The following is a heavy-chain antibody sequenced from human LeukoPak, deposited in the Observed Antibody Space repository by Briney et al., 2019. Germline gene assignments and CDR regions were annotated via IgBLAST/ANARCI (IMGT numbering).Heavy chain of an antibody. J-gene: IGHJ4*02. CDR3: ARLDVVVVAATDSRGIDY. Sequence: ASVKVSCKASGYTFTSYGISWVRQAPGQGLEWMGWISAYNGNTNYAQKLQGRVTMTTDTSTSTAYMELRSLRSDDTAVYYCARLDVVVVAATDSRGIDYWGQGTLVTVSS. V-gene: IGHV1-18*01. CDR1: GYTFTSYG. D-gene: IGHD2-15*01. CDR2: ISAYNGNT.